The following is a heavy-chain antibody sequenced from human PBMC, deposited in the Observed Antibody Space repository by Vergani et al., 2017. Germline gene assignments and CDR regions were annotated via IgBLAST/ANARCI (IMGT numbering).Heavy chain of an antibody. Sequence: QVQLQESGPGLVKPSETLSLTCTVSGGSMRDYYWSWIRQPPGKGLEWIGYIYYSGGTDYNPSLKSRVTISIDTSKNQFSLRLSSVTAADTAVYYCTRDYDSSSLYTWFDPWGQGTLVTVSS. D-gene: IGHD3-22*01. CDR2: IYYSGGT. CDR3: TRDYDSSSLYTWFDP. CDR1: GGSMRDYY. J-gene: IGHJ5*02. V-gene: IGHV4-59*01.